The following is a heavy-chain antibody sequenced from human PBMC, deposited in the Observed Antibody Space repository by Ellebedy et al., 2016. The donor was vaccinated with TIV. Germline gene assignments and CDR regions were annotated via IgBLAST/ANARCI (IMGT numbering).Heavy chain of an antibody. V-gene: IGHV4-61*02. CDR2: ISSGGT. Sequence: LRFSXTVSGGSISSGSYYWSWVRQPAGKGLEWIGRISSGGTSYNPSLRSRVTMSVDTSKNQFSLRLTSVMAADAAVYYCARGHNWFDLWGQGTLVIVSS. CDR3: ARGHNWFDL. J-gene: IGHJ5*02. CDR1: GGSISSGSYY.